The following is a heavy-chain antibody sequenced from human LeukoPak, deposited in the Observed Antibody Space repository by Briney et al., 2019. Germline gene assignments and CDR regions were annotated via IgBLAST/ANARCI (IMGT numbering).Heavy chain of an antibody. CDR3: ARDHSYAAYNWFDP. V-gene: IGHV4-59*01. Sequence: SETLSLTCTVSGGSITSYYWSWIRQPPGKGLEWIGYIYYSGSTTYNPSLKSRVTMSVDTSKNQFSLKLSSVTAADTAMYFCARDHSYAAYNWFDPWGQGTLVTVSS. D-gene: IGHD5-18*01. J-gene: IGHJ5*02. CDR1: GGSITSYY. CDR2: IYYSGST.